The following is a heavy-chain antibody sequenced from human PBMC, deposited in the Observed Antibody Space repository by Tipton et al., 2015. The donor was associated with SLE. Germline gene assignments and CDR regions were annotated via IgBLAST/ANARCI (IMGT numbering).Heavy chain of an antibody. D-gene: IGHD5-12*01. CDR1: GFTFSNFA. V-gene: IGHV3-23*01. CDR3: ARRGRYSGYDGNY. Sequence: SLRLSCVVSGFTFSNFAVSWVRQPRGKGLEWVSSISGSGGRTFYADSVKGRFTIARDNSKNTFYLQMNSLKAEDTAVYYCARRGRYSGYDGNYWSQGTLVTVSS. J-gene: IGHJ4*02. CDR2: ISGSGGRT.